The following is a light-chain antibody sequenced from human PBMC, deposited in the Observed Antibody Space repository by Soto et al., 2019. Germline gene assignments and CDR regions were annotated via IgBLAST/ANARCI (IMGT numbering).Light chain of an antibody. V-gene: IGLV2-8*01. CDR1: SSDVGGYNY. CDR3: SSYAGSNNRV. CDR2: EVS. J-gene: IGLJ1*01. Sequence: QSVLTQPPSASGSPGQSVTISCTGTSSDVGGYNYVSWYQQHPGKARKLMIYEVSKRPSGVPDRFSGSKSGNTASLTVSGLQAEDGADYYCSSYAGSNNRVFGTGTKLTVL.